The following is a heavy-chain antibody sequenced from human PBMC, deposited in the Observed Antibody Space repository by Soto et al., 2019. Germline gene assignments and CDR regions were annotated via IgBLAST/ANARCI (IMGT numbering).Heavy chain of an antibody. Sequence: QVQLVQSGAEVKKPGASVKVSCKASGYTFTSYDINWVRQATGQGLEWMGWMNPNSGNTGYAQKFRGRATMPRNTSIRTAYMALSSLRSEETAVYYCAREQTSSGMDVWCQGTTVTVSS. CDR1: GYTFTSYD. CDR3: AREQTSSGMDV. D-gene: IGHD6-13*01. CDR2: MNPNSGNT. V-gene: IGHV1-8*01. J-gene: IGHJ6*02.